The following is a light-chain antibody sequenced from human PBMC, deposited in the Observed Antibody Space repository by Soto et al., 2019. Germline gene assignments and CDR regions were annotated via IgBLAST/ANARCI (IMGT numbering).Light chain of an antibody. V-gene: IGLV2-14*01. CDR1: SSDVGGYNY. Sequence: QSALTQPASVSGSPGQSITISCTGTSSDVGGYNYVSWYQQHPGKAPKLMIYEVSNRPSGVSNRFSGSKSGNTASLTISGLQAEDEADYYCSSYTSGRNVFGTGTKLTVL. CDR3: SSYTSGRNV. J-gene: IGLJ1*01. CDR2: EVS.